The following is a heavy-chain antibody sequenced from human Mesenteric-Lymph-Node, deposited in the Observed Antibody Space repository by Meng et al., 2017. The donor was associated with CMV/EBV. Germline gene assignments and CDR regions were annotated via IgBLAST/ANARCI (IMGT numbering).Heavy chain of an antibody. V-gene: IGHV4-34*01. J-gene: IGHJ4*02. CDR3: AHGSSLKTAY. CDR2: INHSGST. Sequence: SETLSLTCAVYGAFSGYYWSWIRQPPGKGLEWIGEINHSGSTSYNPSLKSRVTISVDTSKNQYSLKLSSVTAADTAVYYCAHGSSLKTAYWGQGTLVTVSS. CDR1: GAFSGYY. D-gene: IGHD5-24*01.